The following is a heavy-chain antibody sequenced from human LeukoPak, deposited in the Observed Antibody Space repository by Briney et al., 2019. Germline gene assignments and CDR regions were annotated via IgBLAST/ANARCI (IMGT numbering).Heavy chain of an antibody. J-gene: IGHJ4*02. V-gene: IGHV4-4*07. CDR3: ARAPAGCGGTCSFDY. D-gene: IGHD2-15*01. CDR1: GASMSNSF. CDR2: IYSSGRT. Sequence: SETLSLTCTVSGASMSNSFWSWIRQPAGRGLEWIGRIYSSGRTNYNPSLKSRVTLSIDTSNNQFSLKLTSVTAADTASYYCARAPAGCGGTCSFDYWGQGTLVTVSS.